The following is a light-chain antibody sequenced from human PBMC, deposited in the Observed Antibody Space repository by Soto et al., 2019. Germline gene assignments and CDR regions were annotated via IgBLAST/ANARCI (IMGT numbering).Light chain of an antibody. V-gene: IGKV1-39*01. CDR1: QYISRH. CDR3: HQTYNVPTWT. J-gene: IGKJ1*01. Sequence: DNQMTQSPSSLSASVGDRVTITCRASQYISRHLNWYQHKPGKAPKLLIYAVSTLVSGVPSRFSGSGSGTDFTLTISSLQPEDIATYYCHQTYNVPTWTFGQGTKVEIK. CDR2: AVS.